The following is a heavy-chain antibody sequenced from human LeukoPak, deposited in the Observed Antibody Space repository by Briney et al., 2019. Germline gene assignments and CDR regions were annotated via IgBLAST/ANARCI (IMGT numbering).Heavy chain of an antibody. J-gene: IGHJ4*02. CDR1: GFTFSSYE. Sequence: GGSLRLSCAASGFTFSSYEMNWVRQAPGKGLEWVSYISSSGSTIYYADSVKGRFTISRNNAKNSLYLQMNSLRAEDTAVYYCARDGAVAGDYWGQGTLVTVSS. CDR3: ARDGAVAGDY. CDR2: ISSSGSTI. D-gene: IGHD6-19*01. V-gene: IGHV3-48*03.